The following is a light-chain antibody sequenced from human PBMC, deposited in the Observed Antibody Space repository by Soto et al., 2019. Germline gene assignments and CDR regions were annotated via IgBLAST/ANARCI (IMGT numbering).Light chain of an antibody. Sequence: GDRVIITCRASQSISTSLAWYQQKPGKAPKLLIYLASYLQSGVPARFSGSGSATDFTLSISSLQPDDFATYYCQQYGSYSRTFGQGTKVDIK. V-gene: IGKV1-5*03. J-gene: IGKJ1*01. CDR2: LAS. CDR3: QQYGSYSRT. CDR1: QSISTS.